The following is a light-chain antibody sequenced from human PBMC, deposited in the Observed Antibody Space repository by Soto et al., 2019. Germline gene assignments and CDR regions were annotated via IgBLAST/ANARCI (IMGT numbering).Light chain of an antibody. CDR2: AAS. Sequence: DIQMTQSPSSLSASVGDRVTITCRASQSITTYLNWYQQKPGKAPKLLIYAASSLQSGVPSRFSGSGSGTDFTLTINSLQPEDFATYYCQQSHRTPYTFGQGTKLQI. J-gene: IGKJ2*01. V-gene: IGKV1-39*01. CDR3: QQSHRTPYT. CDR1: QSITTY.